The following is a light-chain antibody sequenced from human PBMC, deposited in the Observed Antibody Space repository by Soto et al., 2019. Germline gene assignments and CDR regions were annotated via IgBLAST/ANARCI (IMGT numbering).Light chain of an antibody. J-gene: IGKJ2*01. CDR2: KAS. V-gene: IGKV1-5*03. CDR3: QQYDSIPYT. Sequence: DIQMTQSPSTLSASVRDRVTITCRASQTINSWLAWYQQRPGKAPRLLIYKASTLESGVPSRFSGSGSGTEFTLTISTLQPEDLATYDGQQYDSIPYTFGQGTKLDI. CDR1: QTINSW.